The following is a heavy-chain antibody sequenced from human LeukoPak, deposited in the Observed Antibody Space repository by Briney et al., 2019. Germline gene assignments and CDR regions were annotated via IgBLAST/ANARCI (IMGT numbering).Heavy chain of an antibody. J-gene: IGHJ5*02. Sequence: SVKVSCKASGGTFSSYAISWVRQAPGQGLEWMGGIIPIFGTANYAQKFQGRVTITTDEPTSTAYMELSSLRSEDTAVYYCARRWGYCSSTSCPPAMWFDPWGQGTLVTVSS. CDR1: GGTFSSYA. V-gene: IGHV1-69*05. CDR3: ARRWGYCSSTSCPPAMWFDP. D-gene: IGHD2-2*01. CDR2: IIPIFGTA.